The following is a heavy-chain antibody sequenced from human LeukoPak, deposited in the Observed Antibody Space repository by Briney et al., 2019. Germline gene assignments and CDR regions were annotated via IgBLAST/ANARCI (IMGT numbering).Heavy chain of an antibody. J-gene: IGHJ4*02. D-gene: IGHD6-19*01. V-gene: IGHV4-39*01. CDR2: IYHSGST. CDR3: MTNGTVTVAGTKFNYFDY. CDR1: GVSVRMSTYY. Sequence: SETLSLTCTVSGVSVRMSTYYWGWIRQPPGKGLEWIGSIYHSGSTHYNPSLRSRVTMSVDTSKNQFTLKVTAVTAADTAVYYCMTNGTVTVAGTKFNYFDYCGQGALVTVSS.